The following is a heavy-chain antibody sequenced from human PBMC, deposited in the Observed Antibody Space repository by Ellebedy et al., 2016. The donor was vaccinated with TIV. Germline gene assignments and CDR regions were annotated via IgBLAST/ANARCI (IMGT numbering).Heavy chain of an antibody. V-gene: IGHV3-33*08. CDR3: ARDRGADNPIDY. CDR2: IWHDGKNK. Sequence: GESLKISXEASGFTFTTYGMHWVRKTPGKGLEWVAVIWHDGKNKDYADSVKGRFTISRDNYRGTVALQMNSLKAEDTGVYYCARDRGADNPIDYWGQGTLVSVSS. D-gene: IGHD1-14*01. CDR1: GFTFTTYG. J-gene: IGHJ4*02.